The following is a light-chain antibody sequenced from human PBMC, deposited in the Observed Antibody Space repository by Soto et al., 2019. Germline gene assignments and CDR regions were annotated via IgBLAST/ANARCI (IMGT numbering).Light chain of an antibody. CDR2: GDN. J-gene: IGLJ2*01. Sequence: QSVLTQPFSASGTPGQRVTISCSGSTSNIGSNTVSWYKHLPGTAPSILFYGDNQRPSWASDRCSGSKSCTSASPPISGLQSDDEAAYYCAAWDDSMNPVVFGGGTKLTVL. V-gene: IGLV1-44*01. CDR3: AAWDDSMNPVV. CDR1: TSNIGSNT.